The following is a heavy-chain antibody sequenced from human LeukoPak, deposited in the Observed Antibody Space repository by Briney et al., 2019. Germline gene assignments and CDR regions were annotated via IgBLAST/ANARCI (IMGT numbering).Heavy chain of an antibody. CDR3: ARDRESAVVPAAMQSPPGY. CDR1: GYTFTGYY. V-gene: IGHV1-2*02. CDR2: INPNSGGT. Sequence: ASVKVSCKASGYTFTGYYMHWVRQAPGQGLEWMGWINPNSGGTNYAQKFQGRVTITADESTSTAYMELSSLRSEDTAVYYCARDRESAVVPAAMQSPPGYWGQGTLVTVSS. D-gene: IGHD2-2*01. J-gene: IGHJ4*02.